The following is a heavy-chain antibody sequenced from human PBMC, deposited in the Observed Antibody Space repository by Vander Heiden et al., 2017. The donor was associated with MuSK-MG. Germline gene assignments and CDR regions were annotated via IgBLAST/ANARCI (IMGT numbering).Heavy chain of an antibody. D-gene: IGHD1-26*01. V-gene: IGHV3-21*01. CDR2: ISSSSSYI. Sequence: VQLVQSGGGLVQPGGSLRLSCAASGCTFSSYSMNWVRQAPGKGLEWVSSISSSSSYIYYADSVKGRFTISRDNAKNSLYLQMNSLRAEDTAVYYCARDMVGGVGYWGQGTLVTVSS. CDR3: ARDMVGGVGY. J-gene: IGHJ4*02. CDR1: GCTFSSYS.